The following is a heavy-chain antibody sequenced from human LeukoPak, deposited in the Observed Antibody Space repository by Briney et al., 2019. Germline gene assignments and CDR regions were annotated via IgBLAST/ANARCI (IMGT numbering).Heavy chain of an antibody. CDR2: VNYSGGT. V-gene: IGHV4-34*01. CDR3: AIRLTTSGSATATTWFDP. D-gene: IGHD1-1*01. J-gene: IGHJ5*02. Sequence: SETLSLTCAVYGESFDGFYWNWIRQSPGKGLEWLGEVNYSGGTAYNPALESRIAISADASKRQFSLKLTSVTAADTAVYYCAIRLTTSGSATATTWFDPWGQGTLVSVSS. CDR1: GESFDGFY.